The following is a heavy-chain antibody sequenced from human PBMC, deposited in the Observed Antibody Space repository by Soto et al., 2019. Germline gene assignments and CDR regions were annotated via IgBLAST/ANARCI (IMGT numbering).Heavy chain of an antibody. Sequence: QVQLVESGGSVVQPGRSLRLSCATSGFSFSGFGFHWVRQAPGMGLEWVAFIGHDGITKYYADSVKGRFTVARDNAKNTVNLQMNSLRVEDTAVYYCARCYSGWYLNFDYWGQGTLVTVSS. D-gene: IGHD6-19*01. J-gene: IGHJ4*02. CDR3: ARCYSGWYLNFDY. CDR1: GFSFSGFG. CDR2: IGHDGITK. V-gene: IGHV3-33*01.